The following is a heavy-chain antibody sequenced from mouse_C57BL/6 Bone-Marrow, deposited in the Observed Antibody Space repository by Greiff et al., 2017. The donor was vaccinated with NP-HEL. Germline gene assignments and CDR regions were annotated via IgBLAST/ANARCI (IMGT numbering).Heavy chain of an antibody. CDR1: GSSLSTLGMG. CDR2: PWWDDDK. Sequence: QVTLQLSGPGILQPSQTLSLSCSFSGSSLSTLGMGVGWIRQPSGKGLEWLAHPWWDDDKYYNPALKSRPSISNDTSKNQVFLKIAIVDTADAATYDYARIRYYGSSVDYWGQGTTLTVSS. J-gene: IGHJ2*01. V-gene: IGHV8-8*01. CDR3: ARIRYYGSSVDY. D-gene: IGHD1-1*01.